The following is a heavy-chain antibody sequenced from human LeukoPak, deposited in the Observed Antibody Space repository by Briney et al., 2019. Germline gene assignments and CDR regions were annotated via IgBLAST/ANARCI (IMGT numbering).Heavy chain of an antibody. CDR3: ARAQLLRLENFLDY. V-gene: IGHV3-48*03. D-gene: IGHD4-23*01. CDR1: GFTFSNYE. Sequence: GGSLRLSCAASGFTFSNYEMNWVRQAPGQGLEWVSYISRGGSDIYYADSVKGRFTISSDNAKNSVYLQMNSLRAEDTAVYYCARAQLLRLENFLDYWGQGTLVTVSS. CDR2: ISRGGSDI. J-gene: IGHJ4*02.